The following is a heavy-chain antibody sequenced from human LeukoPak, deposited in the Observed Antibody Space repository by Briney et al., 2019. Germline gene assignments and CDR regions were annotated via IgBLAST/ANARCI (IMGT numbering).Heavy chain of an antibody. CDR3: ARELSPTIFGVVNDY. CDR2: IYTSGST. V-gene: IGHV4-4*07. Sequence: SETLSLTCTVSGGSISSYYWSWIRQPAGKGLEWIGRIYTSGSTNYNPSLKSRVTMSVDTSKNQFSLKLSSVTAADTAVYYCARELSPTIFGVVNDYWGQGTLVTVSS. D-gene: IGHD3-3*01. J-gene: IGHJ4*02. CDR1: GGSISSYY.